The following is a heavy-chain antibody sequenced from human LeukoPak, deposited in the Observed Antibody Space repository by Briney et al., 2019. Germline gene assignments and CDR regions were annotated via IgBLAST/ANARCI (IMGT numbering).Heavy chain of an antibody. V-gene: IGHV3-7*04. CDR2: IKQDGSER. J-gene: IGHJ3*02. D-gene: IGHD6-13*01. Sequence: GGSLRLSCAASGFTFSGYWMSWVRQAPGKGLKWVANIKQDGSERYYVDSVKGRFTISRDSAKNSLFLQMNSLRAEDTAVYYCARDWQWQQLDGDAFDIWGQGTMVTVSS. CDR3: ARDWQWQQLDGDAFDI. CDR1: GFTFSGYW.